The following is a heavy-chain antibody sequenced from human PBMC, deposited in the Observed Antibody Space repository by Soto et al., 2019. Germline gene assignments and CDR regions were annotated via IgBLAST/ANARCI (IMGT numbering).Heavy chain of an antibody. Sequence: ASETLSLTSTVSGGSISSSSYYWGWIRQPPGKGLEWIGSIYYSGSTHYNPSLKSRVTISVATSKNQFSLKLSSVTAADTAVYYCACFGITVIDQRAFAIWGQGTMVTGSS. V-gene: IGHV4-39*01. D-gene: IGHD3-22*01. J-gene: IGHJ3*02. CDR2: IYYSGST. CDR1: GGSISSSSYY. CDR3: ACFGITVIDQRAFAI.